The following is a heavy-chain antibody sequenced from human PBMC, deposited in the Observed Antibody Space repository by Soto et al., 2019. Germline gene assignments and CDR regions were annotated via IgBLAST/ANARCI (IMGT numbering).Heavy chain of an antibody. D-gene: IGHD6-6*01. J-gene: IGHJ1*01. V-gene: IGHV4-39*01. CDR2: IYYSGST. Sequence: QLQLQESGPGLVKPSETLSLTCTVSGGAISSSSYYCGWIRQPHGKGLEWMGSIYYSGSTYYNPSLKMPVTISVDTSKNQFPLKLSYVTAADTAVYYCARKRPDEYFQHWGQGPLVTVSS. CDR1: GGAISSSSYY. CDR3: ARKRPDEYFQH.